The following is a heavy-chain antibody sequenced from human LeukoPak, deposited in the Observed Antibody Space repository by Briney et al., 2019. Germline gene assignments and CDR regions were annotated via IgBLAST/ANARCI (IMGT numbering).Heavy chain of an antibody. CDR1: GGSISSGDYY. J-gene: IGHJ3*02. D-gene: IGHD7-27*01. CDR3: ASGGTGNAFDI. CDR2: IYYSGST. Sequence: SETLSLTCTVSGGSISSGDYYWSWIRQPPGKGLEWIGYIYYSGSTYYNPSLKSRVTVSVDTSKNQFSLKLSSVTAADTAVYYCASGGTGNAFDIWGQGTMVTVSS. V-gene: IGHV4-30-4*08.